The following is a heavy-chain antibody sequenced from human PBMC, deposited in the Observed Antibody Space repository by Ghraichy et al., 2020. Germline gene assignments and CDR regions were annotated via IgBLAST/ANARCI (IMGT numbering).Heavy chain of an antibody. V-gene: IGHV4-39*01. D-gene: IGHD1-26*01. CDR1: GGSISSSSYY. J-gene: IGHJ4*02. CDR3: ASHRARGATNPFDY. Sequence: SQTLSLTCTVSGGSISSSSYYWGWIRQPPGKGLEWIGSIYYSGSTYYNPSLKSRVTISVDTSKNQFSLKLSPVTAADTAGYYCASHRARGATNPFDYWGQGTLVTVSS. CDR2: IYYSGST.